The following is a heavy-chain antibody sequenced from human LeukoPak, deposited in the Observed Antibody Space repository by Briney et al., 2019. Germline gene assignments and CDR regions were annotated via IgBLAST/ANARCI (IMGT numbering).Heavy chain of an antibody. Sequence: GASVKVSCKASVCNFSNYAISWVRQAPGQGLEWIGGIILIFGTPNYAQKFQGRVTITADESTSTAYMELSSLRSEDTAVYYCARGEVPPHYFDYWGQGTLVTVSS. CDR1: VCNFSNYA. V-gene: IGHV1-69*13. J-gene: IGHJ4*02. CDR2: IILIFGTP. CDR3: ARGEVPPHYFDY.